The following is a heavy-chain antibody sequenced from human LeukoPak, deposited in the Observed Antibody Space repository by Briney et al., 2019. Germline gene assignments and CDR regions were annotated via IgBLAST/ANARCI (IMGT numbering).Heavy chain of an antibody. CDR2: IYCSGST. CDR3: TRRITGTTSDSFDY. V-gene: IGHV4-39*01. CDR1: GGSISSSSYY. J-gene: IGHJ4*02. D-gene: IGHD1-20*01. Sequence: PSETLSLTCTVSGGSISSSSYYWGWIRQPPGKGLEWIGSIYCSGSTYYNPSLKSRVTISVDTSKNQFSLKLSSVTAADTAVYYCTRRITGTTSDSFDYWGQGSLVTVSS.